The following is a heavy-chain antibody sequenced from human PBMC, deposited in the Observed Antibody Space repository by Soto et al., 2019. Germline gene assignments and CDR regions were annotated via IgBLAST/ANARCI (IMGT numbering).Heavy chain of an antibody. J-gene: IGHJ5*02. CDR1: GFNFSDYY. Sequence: QVQLVESGGGLVKPGGSLRLSCAASGFNFSDYYMSWIRQAPGKGLEWVSYISYSGSSKYYADSVKGRFTISRDNAKSSVYLQMNTLRAEDTAVYYCARGQYCSGGTCYVVGWFDPWGQGTLVTVSS. CDR2: ISYSGSSK. V-gene: IGHV3-11*01. D-gene: IGHD2-15*01. CDR3: ARGQYCSGGTCYVVGWFDP.